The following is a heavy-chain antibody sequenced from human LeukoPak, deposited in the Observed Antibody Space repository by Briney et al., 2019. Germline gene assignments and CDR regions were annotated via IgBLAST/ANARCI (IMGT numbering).Heavy chain of an antibody. D-gene: IGHD2/OR15-2a*01. J-gene: IGHJ4*02. CDR3: ARVDKNGGTTFNY. Sequence: SETLSLTCAVYGGSFSAYYWSWLRQPPGKGLEWIGEINHSGGTNYNPSLKNRVTISVDTSKNQFSLKLSSATAADTAIYYCARVDKNGGTTFNYWGQGTLVTVSS. CDR1: GGSFSAYY. CDR2: INHSGGT. V-gene: IGHV4-34*01.